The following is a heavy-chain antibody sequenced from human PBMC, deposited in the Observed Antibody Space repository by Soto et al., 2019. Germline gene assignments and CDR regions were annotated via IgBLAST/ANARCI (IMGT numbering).Heavy chain of an antibody. D-gene: IGHD5-12*01. CDR1: GFTFSSYS. CDR3: ARSDVEMATILSYYYYGMDV. J-gene: IGHJ6*02. Sequence: EVQLVESGGGLVKPGGSLRLSCAASGFTFSSYSMNWVRQAPGKGLEWVSSISSSSSYIYYADSVKGRFTISRDNAKNSLYLQMNSLRAEDTAVYYCARSDVEMATILSYYYYGMDVWGQGTTVTVSS. CDR2: ISSSSSYI. V-gene: IGHV3-21*01.